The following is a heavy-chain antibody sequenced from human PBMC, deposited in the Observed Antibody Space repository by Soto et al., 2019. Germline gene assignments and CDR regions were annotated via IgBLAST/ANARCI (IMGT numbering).Heavy chain of an antibody. Sequence: PSETLSLTCAVYGGSFSGYYWSWIRQPPWKGLEWIGEINHSGSTNYNPSLKSRVTISVDTSKNQFSLKLSSVTAADTAVYYCARGRKYDFWSGYIVGNWFDPWGQGTLVTVSS. CDR2: INHSGST. D-gene: IGHD3-3*01. CDR3: ARGRKYDFWSGYIVGNWFDP. V-gene: IGHV4-34*01. CDR1: GGSFSGYY. J-gene: IGHJ5*02.